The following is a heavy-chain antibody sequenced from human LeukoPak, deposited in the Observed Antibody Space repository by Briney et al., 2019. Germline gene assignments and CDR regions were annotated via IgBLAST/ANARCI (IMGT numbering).Heavy chain of an antibody. CDR2: ISYDGSNK. D-gene: IGHD4-17*01. CDR1: GFTFSSYA. CDR3: ARAGGDDYEGYFDY. V-gene: IGHV3-30-3*01. Sequence: GRSLRLSCAASGFTFSSYAMHWVRQAPGKGLEWVAVISYDGSNKYYADSVKGRFTISRDNSKNTLYLQMNSLRAEDTAVYYCARAGGDDYEGYFDYWGQGTLVTVSS. J-gene: IGHJ4*02.